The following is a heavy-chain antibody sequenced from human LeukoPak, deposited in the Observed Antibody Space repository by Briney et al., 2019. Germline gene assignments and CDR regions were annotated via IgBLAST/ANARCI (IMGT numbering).Heavy chain of an antibody. Sequence: GASVKVSCKASGYTFTGYYMHWVRQAPGQGLEWMGWINPNSGGTNYARKFQGRVTMTRNTSISTAYMELSSLRSEDTAVYYCARFSYGSGSYLPDYWGQGTLVTVSS. CDR2: INPNSGGT. CDR3: ARFSYGSGSYLPDY. CDR1: GYTFTGYY. V-gene: IGHV1-2*02. D-gene: IGHD3-10*01. J-gene: IGHJ4*02.